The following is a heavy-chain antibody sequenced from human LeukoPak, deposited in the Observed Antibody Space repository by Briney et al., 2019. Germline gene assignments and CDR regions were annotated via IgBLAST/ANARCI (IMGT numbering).Heavy chain of an antibody. D-gene: IGHD2-8*01. V-gene: IGHV4-59*01. CDR2: IYYTGNT. J-gene: IGHJ5*02. CDR1: GASISSSF. CDR3: ARRMTVYATNWFDP. Sequence: KPSETLSLTCTVSGASISSSFWTWVRQSPGKGLEWLGYIYYTGNTNLNPSLKSRLTISLDTSKNQFSLRLSSVTAADTAIYYCARRMTVYATNWFDPWGQGTLVTVSS.